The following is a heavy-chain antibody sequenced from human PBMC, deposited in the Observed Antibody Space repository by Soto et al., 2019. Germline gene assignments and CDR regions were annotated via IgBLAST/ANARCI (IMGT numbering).Heavy chain of an antibody. D-gene: IGHD6-19*01. CDR3: ARDLTNIAVAGTDY. CDR1: GYTFTSYV. J-gene: IGHJ4*02. V-gene: IGHV1-18*01. CDR2: ISAYNGNT. Sequence: APVKVSCKASGYTFTSYVISWVRQAPGQGLEWMGWISAYNGNTNYAQKLQGRVTMTTDTSTSTAYMELRSLRSDDTAVYYCARDLTNIAVAGTDYWGQGTLVTVSS.